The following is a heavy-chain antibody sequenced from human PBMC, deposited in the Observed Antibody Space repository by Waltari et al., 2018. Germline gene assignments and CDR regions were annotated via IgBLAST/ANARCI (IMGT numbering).Heavy chain of an antibody. Sequence: QITLTESGPTLVKPTQTLTLTCTFSGFSPSTSGVGVGWIRQPPGKALEWLALIYWNDDKRYSPSLRRRLTITKDTSKSQVVLTMANMDPVDTATYYCAHIDPYRDSSAFYFWGRGTLVTVSS. CDR3: AHIDPYRDSSAFYF. J-gene: IGHJ4*02. V-gene: IGHV2-5*01. CDR2: IYWNDDK. CDR1: GFSPSTSGVG. D-gene: IGHD3-22*01.